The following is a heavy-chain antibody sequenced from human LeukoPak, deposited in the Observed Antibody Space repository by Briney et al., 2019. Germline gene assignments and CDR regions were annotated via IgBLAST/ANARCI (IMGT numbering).Heavy chain of an antibody. CDR2: IYYSGGT. Sequence: SETLSLTCTVSAGSIISYYWSWSLQPPGEGRQGSGDIYYSGGTNYNPSLKSRVTISVDTSKNQFSLKLSSVTAADTAVYYCARLLSANWFDPWGQGTLVTVSS. J-gene: IGHJ5*02. D-gene: IGHD1-26*01. CDR3: ARLLSANWFDP. CDR1: AGSIISYY. V-gene: IGHV4-59*01.